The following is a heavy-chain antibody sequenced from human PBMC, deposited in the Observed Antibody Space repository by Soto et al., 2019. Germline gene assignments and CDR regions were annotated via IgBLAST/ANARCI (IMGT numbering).Heavy chain of an antibody. CDR3: SKIPVMTTLTHRFGA. Sequence: EVQLLESGGALVQPGGSLRLSCAASGFTFSSYAMAWVRQAPGRGLEWVSAIRGDRTGAHYADSVKGRFTISRDHSNNTLHVFMNSLRDEDAGIDYCSKIPVMTTLTHRFGAWGPGTLVPVSS. CDR2: IRGDRTGA. J-gene: IGHJ5*02. D-gene: IGHD3-16*01. V-gene: IGHV3-23*01. CDR1: GFTFSSYA.